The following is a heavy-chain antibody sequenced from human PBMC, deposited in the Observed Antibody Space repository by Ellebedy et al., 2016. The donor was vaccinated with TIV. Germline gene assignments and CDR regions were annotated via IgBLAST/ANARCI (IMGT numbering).Heavy chain of an antibody. D-gene: IGHD4-17*01. CDR2: INDISSHI. CDR3: VRDPYGADDGWYFDP. V-gene: IGHV3-21*04. Sequence: GESLKISCAASGFTFSSYAMNWVRQAPGKGLEWVSSINDISSHIYYADSLRGRFTISRDNAKNSLFLQMDNLRAEDTAVYYCVRDPYGADDGWYFDPWGRGTPVTVSS. J-gene: IGHJ2*01. CDR1: GFTFSSYA.